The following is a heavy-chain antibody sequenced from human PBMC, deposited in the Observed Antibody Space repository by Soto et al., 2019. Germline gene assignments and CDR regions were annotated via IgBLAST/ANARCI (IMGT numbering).Heavy chain of an antibody. CDR1: GYTFTSYG. V-gene: IGHV1-18*03. D-gene: IGHD1-20*01. Sequence: QVQLVQSGAEVKKPGASVKVSCKASGYTFTSYGISWVRQAPGQGLEWMGWISAYNGNTNYAQTLQGRVTMTTDTSTSTAYMGLRTLRPHDMAVYYCARGMRYTTPPDYWGQGTLVTVSS. CDR2: ISAYNGNT. J-gene: IGHJ4*02. CDR3: ARGMRYTTPPDY.